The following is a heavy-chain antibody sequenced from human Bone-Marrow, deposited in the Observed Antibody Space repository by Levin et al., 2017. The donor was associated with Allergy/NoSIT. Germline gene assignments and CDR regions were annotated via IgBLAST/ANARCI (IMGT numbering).Heavy chain of an antibody. D-gene: IGHD3-16*01. CDR3: AKCSYLGDYDYVWGSYGLPAGMDV. CDR2: ISGSGGST. CDR1: GFTFSSSA. J-gene: IGHJ6*02. Sequence: LSLTCAASGFTFSSSAMSWVRQAPGKGLEWVSAISGSGGSTYYADSVKGRFTISRDNSKNTLYLQMNSLRAEDTAVYYCAKCSYLGDYDYVWGSYGLPAGMDVWGQGTTVTVSS. V-gene: IGHV3-23*01.